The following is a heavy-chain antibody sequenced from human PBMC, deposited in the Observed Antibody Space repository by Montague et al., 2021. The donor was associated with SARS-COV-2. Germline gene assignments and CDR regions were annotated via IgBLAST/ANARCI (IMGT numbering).Heavy chain of an antibody. CDR3: ARVLGGYYGMDV. Sequence: SLRLSCAASGFTFSSYAMHWVRPAPGKGLEWVAVISYDGSNKYYADSVKGRFTISRDNSKNTLYLQMNSLRAEDTAVYYCARVLGGYYGMDVWGQGTTVTVSS. CDR1: GFTFSSYA. J-gene: IGHJ6*02. D-gene: IGHD2/OR15-2a*01. CDR2: ISYDGSNK. V-gene: IGHV3-30-3*01.